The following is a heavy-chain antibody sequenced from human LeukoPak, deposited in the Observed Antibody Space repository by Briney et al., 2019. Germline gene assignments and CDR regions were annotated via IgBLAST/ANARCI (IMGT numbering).Heavy chain of an antibody. CDR1: GFTFSSYA. CDR3: AKKVVVGATSPYADFQD. Sequence: GGSLRLSCVASGFTFSSYAMSWVRQAPGKGLEWVSAISGSGVTTHYAGSVKGRFSISRDNSKNTLYLQMNSLRAEDTALYYCAKKVVVGATSPYADFQDWGQGTLVTVSS. V-gene: IGHV3-23*01. CDR2: ISGSGVTT. J-gene: IGHJ1*01. D-gene: IGHD1-26*01.